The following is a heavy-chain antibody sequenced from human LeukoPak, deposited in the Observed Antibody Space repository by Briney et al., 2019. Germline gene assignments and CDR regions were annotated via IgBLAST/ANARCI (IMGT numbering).Heavy chain of an antibody. V-gene: IGHV1-18*01. CDR2: ISTYNGNT. Sequence: ASVKVSCKASGYTFTGYYMHWVRQAPAQGLEWLGWISTYNGNTNYAQEVQGRVTMTTDTSTSTAYMELRGLRSDDTAVYYCATNPGIAAGGDYWGQGTLVTVSS. CDR1: GYTFTGYY. D-gene: IGHD6-13*01. J-gene: IGHJ4*02. CDR3: ATNPGIAAGGDY.